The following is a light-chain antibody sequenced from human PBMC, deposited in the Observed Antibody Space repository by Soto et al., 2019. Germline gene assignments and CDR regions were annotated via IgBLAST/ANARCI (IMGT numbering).Light chain of an antibody. Sequence: DIQMTQSPSTLSASVGDRVTITCRASQSISTWLAWYQQKPGKAPNLLIYKASNLESGVPSRFGGSGSGTEFTLTISGLQRDDFATYYCQPYETYYTFGQGTKLEIK. CDR1: QSISTW. CDR3: QPYETYYT. J-gene: IGKJ2*01. CDR2: KAS. V-gene: IGKV1-5*03.